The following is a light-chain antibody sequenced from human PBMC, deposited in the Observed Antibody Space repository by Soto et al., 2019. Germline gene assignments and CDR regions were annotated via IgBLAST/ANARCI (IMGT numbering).Light chain of an antibody. V-gene: IGKV3-20*01. Sequence: EVVLTQSPGTLSLSPGERATLSCRASQSVDSRFLAWYQQKVGQAPKVLIFGASRRATGTPDRFTGSGSGTDFTLTISRLEPEDFAVYYCQQYDSSRTFGQGTKVEMK. CDR1: QSVDSRF. CDR3: QQYDSSRT. CDR2: GAS. J-gene: IGKJ1*01.